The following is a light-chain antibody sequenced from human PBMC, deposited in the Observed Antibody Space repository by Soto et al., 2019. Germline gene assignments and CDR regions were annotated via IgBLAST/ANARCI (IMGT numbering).Light chain of an antibody. Sequence: EIVLTQSPVTLSLSPVERATLSCSASQSVSSYLAWYQQKPGQAPRLLIYDASNRATGIPARFSGGGSGTDFTLTIDNLEPEDFAIYYCQQRSNWPPITFGQGTRLEIK. V-gene: IGKV3-11*01. J-gene: IGKJ5*01. CDR1: QSVSSY. CDR2: DAS. CDR3: QQRSNWPPIT.